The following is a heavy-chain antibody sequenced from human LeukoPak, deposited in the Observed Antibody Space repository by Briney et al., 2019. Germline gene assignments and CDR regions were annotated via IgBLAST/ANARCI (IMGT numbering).Heavy chain of an antibody. V-gene: IGHV1-58*02. D-gene: IGHD3-22*01. CDR3: AAADYYDSSGYYPYAFHI. CDR2: TVVGSGNT. J-gene: IGHJ3*02. Sequence: GASVKVSCKASGFTFTRSAMQWVRQARGQRLEWIGGTVVGSGNTNYAQTFQERVTITRDMSTSTAYMELSSMRSEDTAVYYCAAADYYDSSGYYPYAFHIWGQGTMVTVSS. CDR1: GFTFTRSA.